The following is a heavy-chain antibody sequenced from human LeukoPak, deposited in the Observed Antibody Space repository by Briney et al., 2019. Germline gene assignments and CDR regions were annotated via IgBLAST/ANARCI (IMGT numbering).Heavy chain of an antibody. CDR1: GLSFSSFA. CDR3: AKDRHPGYSSFDY. CDR2: IRGNGET. J-gene: IGHJ4*02. V-gene: IGHV3-23*01. D-gene: IGHD2-2*03. Sequence: GGSLSLSCAASGLSFSSFAMSWVRQGPARGLEWVSSIRGNGETFYADSVKGRFTISRDNSKNTLSLQMNSLRGDDTAVYYCAKDRHPGYSSFDYWGRGALVTVSS.